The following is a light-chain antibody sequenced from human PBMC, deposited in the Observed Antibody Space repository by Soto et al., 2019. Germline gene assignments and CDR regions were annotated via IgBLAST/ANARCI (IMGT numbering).Light chain of an antibody. CDR3: QQYYNWPT. CDR1: QSVSSK. Sequence: EIVMTQSPATLSVSPGERATLSCRASQSVSSKLAWYQQKPGQAPRLLIYAASTRATGIPARFSGSGSGTEFTLTISSLQSEDFAVYYCQQYYNWPTFGQGTKVDI. V-gene: IGKV3-15*01. J-gene: IGKJ1*01. CDR2: AAS.